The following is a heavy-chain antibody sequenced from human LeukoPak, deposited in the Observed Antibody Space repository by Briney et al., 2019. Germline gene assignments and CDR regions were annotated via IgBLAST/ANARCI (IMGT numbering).Heavy chain of an antibody. CDR1: GFTFSSYW. Sequence: PGGSLRLSCAGSGFTFSSYWMSWVRQAPGKGLEWVANIKQDGSEEVYVDSVKGRFTISRDNAKNPLFLQMNTLRAEDTAVYYCARDPYSSTWSYGMDVWGQGTTVTVSS. CDR2: IKQDGSEE. V-gene: IGHV3-7*05. D-gene: IGHD6-6*01. J-gene: IGHJ6*02. CDR3: ARDPYSSTWSYGMDV.